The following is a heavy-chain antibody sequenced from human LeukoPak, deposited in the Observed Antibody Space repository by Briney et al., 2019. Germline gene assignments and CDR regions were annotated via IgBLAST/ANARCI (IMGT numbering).Heavy chain of an antibody. CDR1: GFTVSSNY. CDR3: ARASGPDYYDSSGFPNWYFDL. D-gene: IGHD3-22*01. Sequence: PGGSLRLSCAASGFTVSSNYMSWVRQAPGKGLEWVSVIYSGGSTYYADSVKGRFTISRDNSKNTLYLQMNSLRAEDTAVYYCARASGPDYYDSSGFPNWYFDLWGRGTLVTVSS. J-gene: IGHJ2*01. CDR2: IYSGGST. V-gene: IGHV3-53*01.